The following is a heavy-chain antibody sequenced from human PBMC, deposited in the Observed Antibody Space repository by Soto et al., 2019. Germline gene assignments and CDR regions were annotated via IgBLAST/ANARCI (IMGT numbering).Heavy chain of an antibody. CDR3: ARGNWNFAFDS. J-gene: IGHJ4*02. V-gene: IGHV3-11*01. D-gene: IGHD1-7*01. CDR2: ISSSGVTT. Sequence: GGAPGISRAAPWFNLHGSFIKWVRQAPGKGLEWVSYISSSGVTTYYVDSVKGRFIVSRDNAKNSLYLQINGLRAEDTAVYYCARGNWNFAFDSWGQGTLVTVSS. CDR1: WFNLHGSF.